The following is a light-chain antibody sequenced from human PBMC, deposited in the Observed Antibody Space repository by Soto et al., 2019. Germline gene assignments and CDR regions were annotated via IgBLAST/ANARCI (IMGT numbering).Light chain of an antibody. V-gene: IGKV3D-20*02. Sequence: EIVLTQSPGTLSLSPGEGATLSCRASQSVTSNYLAWYQQKPGQPPRLLIYNASSRATGIPDRFSGSGSGTDFTLTISRLEPDDFAVYYCQQRSNWYTFGQGTKLEIK. CDR1: QSVTSNY. J-gene: IGKJ2*01. CDR3: QQRSNWYT. CDR2: NAS.